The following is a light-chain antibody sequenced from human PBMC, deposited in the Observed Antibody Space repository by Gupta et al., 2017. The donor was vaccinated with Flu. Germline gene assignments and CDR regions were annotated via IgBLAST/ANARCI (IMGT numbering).Light chain of an antibody. CDR1: SSDVGSYNL. J-gene: IGLJ2*01. CDR3: CSSAGTVL. CDR2: EAT. V-gene: IGLV2-23*01. Sequence: QSALTQPASVSGSPGQSITISCTTISSDVGSYNLVSWYQQQPDTAPKLIIYEATKRPSWVSSRFSGSKSGNTASLTISGLQAEDEADYYCCSSAGTVLFGGGTKLTVL.